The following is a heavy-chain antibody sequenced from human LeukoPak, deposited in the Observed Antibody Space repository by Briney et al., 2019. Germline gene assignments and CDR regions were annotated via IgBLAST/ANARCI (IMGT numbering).Heavy chain of an antibody. CDR2: IRYDGSNK. Sequence: PGGSLRLSCAASGFTFSSYGMHWVRQAPGKGLEWVAFIRYDGSNKYYADSVKGRFTISRDNSKNTLYLQMNSLRAEDTAVYYCAKDLYWDLSGFGYWGQGTLVTVSS. CDR3: AKDLYWDLSGFGY. CDR1: GFTFSSYG. J-gene: IGHJ4*02. V-gene: IGHV3-30*02. D-gene: IGHD1-26*01.